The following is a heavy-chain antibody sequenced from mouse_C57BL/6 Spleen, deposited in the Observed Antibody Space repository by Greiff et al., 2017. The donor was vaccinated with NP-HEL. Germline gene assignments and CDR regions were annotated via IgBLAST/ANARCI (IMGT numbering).Heavy chain of an antibody. D-gene: IGHD2-3*01. CDR3: AREGMDYYAMDY. CDR1: GFTFSDYY. V-gene: IGHV5-16*01. Sequence: EVQVVESEGGLVQPGSSMKLSCTASGFTFSDYYMAWVRQVPEKGLEWVANINYDGSSTYYLDSLKSRFIISRDNAKNILYLQMSSLKSEDTATYYCAREGMDYYAMDYWGQGTSVTVSS. CDR2: INYDGSST. J-gene: IGHJ4*01.